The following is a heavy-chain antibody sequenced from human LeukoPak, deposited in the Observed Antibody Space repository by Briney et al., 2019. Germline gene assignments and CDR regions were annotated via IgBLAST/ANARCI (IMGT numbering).Heavy chain of an antibody. CDR2: ISANTGDT. CDR1: GYTFTNYG. J-gene: IGHJ4*02. Sequence: ASVKVSCKASGYTFTNYGFNWVRQARGQGLEWMGWISANTGDTNYAQNLQGRATLTTDTPTSTAYMELRSLRLGDTAVYYCARGLDYWGQGTQVTVSP. CDR3: ARGLDY. V-gene: IGHV1-18*01.